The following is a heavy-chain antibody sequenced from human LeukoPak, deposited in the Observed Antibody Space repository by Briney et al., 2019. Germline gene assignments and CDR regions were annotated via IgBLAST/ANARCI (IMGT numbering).Heavy chain of an antibody. CDR1: GFTFSSYA. CDR3: AKVSKEVYYDSSGYYYASYYFDY. D-gene: IGHD3-22*01. V-gene: IGHV3-23*01. Sequence: PGGSLRLSCAASGFTFSSYAMSWVRQAPGKELEWVSAISGSGGSTYYADSVKGRFTISRDNSKNTLYLQMNSLRAEDTAVYYCAKVSKEVYYDSSGYYYASYYFDYWGQGTLVTVSS. CDR2: ISGSGGST. J-gene: IGHJ4*02.